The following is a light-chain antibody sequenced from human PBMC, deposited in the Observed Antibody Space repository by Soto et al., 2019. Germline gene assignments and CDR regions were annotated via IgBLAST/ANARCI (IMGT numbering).Light chain of an antibody. CDR1: SSDVGGYNY. Sequence: QSALTQPPSASGSPGQSVAISCTGTSSDVGGYNYVSWYQQHPGKAPKLMIYEVNKRPSGVPDRFSGSESGASASLAITGLQAEDEADYYCQSYDSRLSGAVFGTGPKLTVL. CDR3: QSYDSRLSGAV. CDR2: EVN. V-gene: IGLV2-8*01. J-gene: IGLJ1*01.